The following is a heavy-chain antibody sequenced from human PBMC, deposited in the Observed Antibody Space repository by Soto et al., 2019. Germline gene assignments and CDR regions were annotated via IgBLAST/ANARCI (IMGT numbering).Heavy chain of an antibody. Sequence: EVQLVESGGGLVQPGGSLRLSCAASGFTFSSYWMHWVRQAPGKGLVWVSRINSDGSSTSYADSVKGRFTIARDNAKNALYLQMNSLRAEDTAVYYCAVAVAGPTAIGYWGQGTLVTVSS. D-gene: IGHD6-19*01. J-gene: IGHJ4*02. CDR3: AVAVAGPTAIGY. CDR2: INSDGSST. V-gene: IGHV3-74*01. CDR1: GFTFSSYW.